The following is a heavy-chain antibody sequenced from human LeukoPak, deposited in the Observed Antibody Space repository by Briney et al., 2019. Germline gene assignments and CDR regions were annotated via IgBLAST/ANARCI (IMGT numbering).Heavy chain of an antibody. V-gene: IGHV4-30-4*01. CDR3: ARGPVALDY. CDR2: IYYSVTT. CDR1: GGSISSGDYY. Sequence: SETLSLTCTVSGGSISSGDYYWSWIRQPPGKGLEWIGYIYYSVTTYYNPSLKSRVAISVDTSKNQFSLKLSSVTAADTAVYYCARGPVALDYWGQGTLVTVSS. J-gene: IGHJ4*02. D-gene: IGHD6-19*01.